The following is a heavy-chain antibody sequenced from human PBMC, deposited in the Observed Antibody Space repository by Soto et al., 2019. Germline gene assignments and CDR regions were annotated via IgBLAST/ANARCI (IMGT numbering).Heavy chain of an antibody. CDR2: INHSGST. J-gene: IGHJ5*02. D-gene: IGHD6-19*01. CDR1: GGSFSGYY. V-gene: IGHV4-34*01. CDR3: ARGGHSSGWYWWFDP. Sequence: SETLSLTCAVYGGSFSGYYWSWIRQPPGKGLEWIGEINHSGSTNYNPSLKSRVTISVDTSKNQFSLKLSSVTAADTAVYYRARGGHSSGWYWWFDPWGQGTLVTVSS.